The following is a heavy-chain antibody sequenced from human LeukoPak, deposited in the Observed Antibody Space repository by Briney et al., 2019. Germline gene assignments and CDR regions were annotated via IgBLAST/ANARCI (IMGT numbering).Heavy chain of an antibody. CDR1: GYXLTELS. J-gene: IGHJ4*02. V-gene: IGHV1-24*01. CDR3: ATDIDYFDWLLLDY. CDR2: FDPEDGET. D-gene: IGHD3-9*01. Sequence: ASVKVSCKVSGYXLTELSIHWVRQAPGKGLEWMRGFDPEDGETIYAQNFQGRVTMTEDTSTDTAYLELSSLRSEDTAVYYCATDIDYFDWLLLDYWGQGTLVTVSS.